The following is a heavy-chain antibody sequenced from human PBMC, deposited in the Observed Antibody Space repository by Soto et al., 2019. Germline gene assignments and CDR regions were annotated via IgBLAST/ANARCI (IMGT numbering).Heavy chain of an antibody. CDR1: GGSISSYY. J-gene: IGHJ6*03. D-gene: IGHD3-3*01. CDR2: IYYSGST. V-gene: IGHV4-59*08. CDR3: ARTIFGVVISSPGYYYYMDV. Sequence: SETLSLTCTVSGGSISSYYWSWIRQPPGKGLEWIGYIYYSGSTNYNPSLKSRVTISVDTSKNQFSLKLSSVTAADTAVYYCARTIFGVVISSPGYYYYMDVWGKGTTVTVSS.